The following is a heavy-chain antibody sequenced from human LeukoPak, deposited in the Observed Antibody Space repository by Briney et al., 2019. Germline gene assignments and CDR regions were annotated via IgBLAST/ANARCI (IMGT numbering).Heavy chain of an antibody. CDR2: IYTSGST. CDR3: ARSGGSGTYYDGSFDY. Sequence: SETLSLTCTVSGGSITSYYWSWIRQAAGKGLEWIRRIYTSGSTNYNPSLRSRVTMSVDTSKNQFSLKLYSVTAADTAVYYCARSGGSGTYYDGSFDYWGQGTLVTVSS. CDR1: GGSITSYY. J-gene: IGHJ4*02. D-gene: IGHD1-26*01. V-gene: IGHV4-4*07.